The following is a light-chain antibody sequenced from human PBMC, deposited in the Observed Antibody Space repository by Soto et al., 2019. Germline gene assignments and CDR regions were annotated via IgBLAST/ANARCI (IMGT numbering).Light chain of an antibody. J-gene: IGLJ1*01. CDR1: SSDVGTYNL. V-gene: IGLV2-23*01. CDR2: EGS. CDR3: CSYAGSYV. Sequence: QSVLTQPASVSGSPGQSITISCTGTSSDVGTYNLVSWYQQQPGKAPKLIIYEGSKRPSGISSRFSGSRSGNTASLTVSGLQAEDEADYYCCSYAGSYVFGTGTKLTV.